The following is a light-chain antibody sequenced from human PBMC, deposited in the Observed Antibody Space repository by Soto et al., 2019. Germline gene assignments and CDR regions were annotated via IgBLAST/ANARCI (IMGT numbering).Light chain of an antibody. J-gene: IGKJ1*01. CDR2: KAS. V-gene: IGKV1-5*03. CDR3: QQYHTYWWT. CDR1: QTIINW. Sequence: DIQMTQSPSTLAASLGDRVTITCRASQTIINWLAWYQQKPGKAPKLLIYKASTLEGEVPSRFRGSGSETEFTLTINSLQPDDSATYYCQQYHTYWWTFGQGTKVDIK.